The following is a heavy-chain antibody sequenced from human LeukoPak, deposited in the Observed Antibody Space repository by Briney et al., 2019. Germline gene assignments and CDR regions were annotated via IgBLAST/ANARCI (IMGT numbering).Heavy chain of an antibody. D-gene: IGHD2-2*01. CDR1: GFTFSTYW. V-gene: IGHV3-74*01. Sequence: GGSLRLSCAASGFTFSTYWMHWVRQAPGKGLVWVSRINSDGSSTSYADSVKGRFTISRDNAKKTLYLQMNSLRAEDTAVYYCASLGYCSSTSCPTAWGQGTLVTVSS. J-gene: IGHJ5*02. CDR3: ASLGYCSSTSCPTA. CDR2: INSDGSST.